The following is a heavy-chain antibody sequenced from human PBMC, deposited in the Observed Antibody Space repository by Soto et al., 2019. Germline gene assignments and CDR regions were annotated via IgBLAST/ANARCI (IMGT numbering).Heavy chain of an antibody. D-gene: IGHD3-10*01. CDR3: ARASDYYGSGSYTWFDP. CDR2: IYYSGST. J-gene: IGHJ5*02. CDR1: GGSISSYY. Sequence: SETLSLTCTVSGGSISSYYWSWIRQPPGKGLEWIGYIYYSGSTNYNPSLKSRVTISVDTSKNQFSLKLSSVTAADTAVYYCARASDYYGSGSYTWFDPWGPGTLVTVSS. V-gene: IGHV4-59*01.